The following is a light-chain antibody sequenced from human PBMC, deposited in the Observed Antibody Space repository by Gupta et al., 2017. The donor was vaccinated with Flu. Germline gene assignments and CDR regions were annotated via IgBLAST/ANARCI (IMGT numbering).Light chain of an antibody. J-gene: IGKJ1*01. CDR3: QQYNNWPRT. CDR2: DAS. CDR1: QSVSSN. V-gene: IGKV3-15*01. Sequence: EIVMTQSPATLSVSPGERATLSCRASQSVSSNLTWYQQKPGQAPRPLIYDASTRATGIPARFSGSGSGTEFTLTNSSLQSEDFAVYYCQQYNNWPRTFGQGTKVEIK.